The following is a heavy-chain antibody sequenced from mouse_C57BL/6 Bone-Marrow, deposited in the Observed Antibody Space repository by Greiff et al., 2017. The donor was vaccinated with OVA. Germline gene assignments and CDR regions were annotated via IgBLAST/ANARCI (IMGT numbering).Heavy chain of an antibody. CDR2: IDPSDSYT. Sequence: QVQLQQPGAELVKPGASVKLSCKASGYTFTSYWMQWVKQRPGQGLEWIGEIDPSDSYTNYNQKFKGKATLTVDTSSSTAYMQLSSLTSEDSAVYYCAQDITTGGGYWGQGTTLTVSS. D-gene: IGHD1-1*01. V-gene: IGHV1-50*01. J-gene: IGHJ2*01. CDR1: GYTFTSYW. CDR3: AQDITTGGGY.